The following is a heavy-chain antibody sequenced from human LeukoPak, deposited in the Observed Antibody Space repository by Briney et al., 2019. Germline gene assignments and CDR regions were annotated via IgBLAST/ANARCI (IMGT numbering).Heavy chain of an antibody. CDR1: GYSFTSYW. D-gene: IGHD6-13*01. CDR3: ARRGIAAAGIGLNYFDY. V-gene: IGHV5-51*01. Sequence: GESLKISCKGSGYSFTSYWIGWVRQMPGKGLERMGIIYPGDSDTGYSPSFQGQVTISADKSISTAYLQWSSLKASDTAMYYCARRGIAAAGIGLNYFDYWGQGTLVTVSS. J-gene: IGHJ4*02. CDR2: IYPGDSDT.